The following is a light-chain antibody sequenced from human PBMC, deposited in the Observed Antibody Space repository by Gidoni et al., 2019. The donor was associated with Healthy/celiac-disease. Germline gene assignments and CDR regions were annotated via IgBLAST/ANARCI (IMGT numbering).Light chain of an antibody. Sequence: DIQMTQSPSTLSASVGDSVTDTCRASQSISSWLAWYQQKPGKAPKLLIYTASSLESGLPSRFSSSGSGTEFTLTISRLQPDDFATYYCQQYNSYSSFGQGTKLEIK. CDR1: QSISSW. J-gene: IGKJ2*01. V-gene: IGKV1-5*03. CDR3: QQYNSYSS. CDR2: TAS.